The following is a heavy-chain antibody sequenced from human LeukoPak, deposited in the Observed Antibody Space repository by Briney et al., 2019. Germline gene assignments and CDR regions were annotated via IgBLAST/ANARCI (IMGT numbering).Heavy chain of an antibody. J-gene: IGHJ5*02. CDR2: ISSSSSYI. Sequence: PGGSLRLSCAASGFTFSSYRMNWVRQAPGKGLEWVSSISSSSSYIYYADSVKGRFTISRDNAKNSLYLQMNSLRAEDTAVYYCARVVVPAARWFDPWGQGTLVTVSS. CDR1: GFTFSSYR. D-gene: IGHD2-2*01. CDR3: ARVVVPAARWFDP. V-gene: IGHV3-21*01.